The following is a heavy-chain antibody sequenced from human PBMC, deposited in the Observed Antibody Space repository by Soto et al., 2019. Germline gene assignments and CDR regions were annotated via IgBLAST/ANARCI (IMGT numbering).Heavy chain of an antibody. CDR2: IYCSGST. Sequence: SETLSLTCTVSGGSISSGDYYWSWIRQPPGKGLEWIGYIYCSGSTYYNPSLKSRVTISVDTSKDQFSLKLSSVTAADTAVYYCARVRFRYCSGGSCSRARYFQHWGQGTLVTVSS. CDR3: ARVRFRYCSGGSCSRARYFQH. D-gene: IGHD2-15*01. CDR1: GGSISSGDYY. V-gene: IGHV4-30-4*01. J-gene: IGHJ1*01.